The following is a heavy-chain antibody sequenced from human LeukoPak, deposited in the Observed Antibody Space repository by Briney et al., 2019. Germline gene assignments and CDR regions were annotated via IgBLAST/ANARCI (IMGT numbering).Heavy chain of an antibody. CDR1: GGSFSAYY. J-gene: IGHJ4*02. CDR2: INHSGST. CDR3: ARGGFYCGGDCYFDY. Sequence: TSETLSLTCAVYGGSFSAYYWSWIRQPPGKGLEWIGEINHSGSTDYNPSLKSRVTIPVDTSKNQFSLKLSSVTAADTAVYYCARGGFYCGGDCYFDYWGQGTLVTVSS. D-gene: IGHD2-21*02. V-gene: IGHV4-34*01.